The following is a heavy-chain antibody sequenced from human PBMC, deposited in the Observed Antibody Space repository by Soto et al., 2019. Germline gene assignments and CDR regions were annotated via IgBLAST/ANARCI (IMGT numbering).Heavy chain of an antibody. J-gene: IGHJ6*02. CDR3: AKETLVQADYSNYDGGQYYYYYGMDV. V-gene: IGHV3-23*01. D-gene: IGHD4-4*01. Sequence: PGGSLRLSCAASGFTFSSYAMSWVRQAPGKGLEWVSAISGSGGSTYYADSVKGRFTISRDNSKNTLYLQMNSLRAEDTAVYYCAKETLVQADYSNYDGGQYYYYYGMDVWGQGTTVTVSS. CDR1: GFTFSSYA. CDR2: ISGSGGST.